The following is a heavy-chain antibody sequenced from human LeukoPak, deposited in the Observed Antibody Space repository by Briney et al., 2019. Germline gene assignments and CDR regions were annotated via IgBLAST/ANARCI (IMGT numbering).Heavy chain of an antibody. CDR1: GGTFSSYA. J-gene: IGHJ5*02. D-gene: IGHD5-24*01. Sequence: ASVKVSCKASGGTFSSYAISWVRQAPGQGLEWMGGNIPIFGTANYAQKFQGRVTITTDESTSTAYMELSSLRSEDTAVYYCARDGVEMATTNWFDPWGQGTLVTVSS. CDR2: NIPIFGTA. V-gene: IGHV1-69*05. CDR3: ARDGVEMATTNWFDP.